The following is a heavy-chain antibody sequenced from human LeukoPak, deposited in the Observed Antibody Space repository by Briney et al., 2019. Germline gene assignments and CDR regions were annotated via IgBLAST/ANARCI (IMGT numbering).Heavy chain of an antibody. CDR3: ARVGPKGVAQDV. CDR2: IYSGGST. D-gene: IGHD5-12*01. J-gene: IGHJ6*02. Sequence: PGGPRGPSCAASGFTASSNYMSWARHAPGKGLEWVSVIYSGGSTYYADSVKGRFTTSRDNSKNTLYLQMNSLRAEDTAVYYCARVGPKGVAQDVWGQGTTVTVSS. V-gene: IGHV3-53*01. CDR1: GFTASSNY.